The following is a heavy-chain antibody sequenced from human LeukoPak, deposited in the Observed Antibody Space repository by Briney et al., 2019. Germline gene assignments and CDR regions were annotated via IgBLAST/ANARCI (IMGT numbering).Heavy chain of an antibody. D-gene: IGHD3-10*01. CDR3: VKDLRGGGYYTSFDY. Sequence: PGGSLRLSCSASGFTFSTYAMHWVRQAPGGGVEHVLTINTNGDDTYYADSVKGRFTISRDNSKRTLYLQMSSLRAEDTAVYYCVKDLRGGGYYTSFDYWGQGTLVTVSS. CDR1: GFTFSTYA. V-gene: IGHV3-64D*09. J-gene: IGHJ4*02. CDR2: INTNGDDT.